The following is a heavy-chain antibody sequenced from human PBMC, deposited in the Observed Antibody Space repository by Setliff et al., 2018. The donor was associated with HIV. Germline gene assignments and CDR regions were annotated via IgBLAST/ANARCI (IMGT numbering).Heavy chain of an antibody. J-gene: IGHJ4*02. V-gene: IGHV4-59*11. Sequence: SETLSLTCTVSGPSINIHYWSWIRQSPGKGFEWIGYIYSTGSTNYNPSLQSRVTISMVASRNQFSLKVTSVTAADTAVYFCARVYYGDLEYWGQGTLVTVSS. CDR3: ARVYYGDLEY. CDR1: GPSINIHY. D-gene: IGHD4-17*01. CDR2: IYSTGST.